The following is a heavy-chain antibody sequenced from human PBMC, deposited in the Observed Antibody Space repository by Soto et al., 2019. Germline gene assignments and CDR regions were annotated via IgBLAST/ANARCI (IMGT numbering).Heavy chain of an antibody. V-gene: IGHV1-2*02. CDR3: ARGVTTVTTPSPLCDY. Sequence: QVQLVQSGAEVKKPGASVKVSCKASGYTFTGYYMHWVRQAPGQGLEWMGWINPNSGGTNYTQQFQGRVTMTRDTSISTAYMALTRLRYDDTAVYYCARGVTTVTTPSPLCDYWGQGTLVTVSS. J-gene: IGHJ4*02. CDR2: INPNSGGT. D-gene: IGHD4-17*01. CDR1: GYTFTGYY.